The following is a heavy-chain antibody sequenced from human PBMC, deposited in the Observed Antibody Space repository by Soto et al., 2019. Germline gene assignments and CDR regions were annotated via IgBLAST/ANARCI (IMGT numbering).Heavy chain of an antibody. CDR1: GGTFSSYA. CDR3: VRGDWDYYDSRRGSGAFDI. V-gene: IGHV1-69*12. J-gene: IGHJ3*02. CDR2: IIPIFGTA. Sequence: QVQLVQSGAEVKKPGSSVKVSCKASGGTFSSYAISWVRQAPGQGLEWMGGIIPIFGTANYAQKFQGRVTITADESTSTAYMEMSSLRSEDTAVYYCVRGDWDYYDSRRGSGAFDIWGQGTMVTVSS. D-gene: IGHD3-22*01.